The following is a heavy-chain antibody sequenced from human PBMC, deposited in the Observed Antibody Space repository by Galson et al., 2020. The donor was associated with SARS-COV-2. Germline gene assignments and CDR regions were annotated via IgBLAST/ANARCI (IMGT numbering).Heavy chain of an antibody. CDR2: IHTSGNT. J-gene: IGHJ4*02. D-gene: IGHD6-19*01. CDR1: GGSISSGSYY. Sequence: SLTCTVSGGSISSGSYYWSWIRQPAGKGLEWIGRIHTSGNTNYNPSLKSRVTISLDTSKNQFSLKLTSVTAADTAVYYCARGPVAGTGYWGPGTLVTVSS. V-gene: IGHV4-61*02. CDR3: ARGPVAGTGY.